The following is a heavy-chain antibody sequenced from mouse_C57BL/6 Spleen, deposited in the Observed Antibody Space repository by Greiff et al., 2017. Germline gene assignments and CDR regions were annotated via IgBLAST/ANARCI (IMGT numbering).Heavy chain of an antibody. CDR1: GYTFTSYW. Sequence: QVQLQQPGAELVMPGASVKLSCTASGYTFTSYWMHWVKQRPGQGLEWIGEIDPSDSYTNYNQKFKGKSTLTVDKSSSTAYMQLSSLTSEDSAVYYGARSRDYYGSSLFDCWGKGTTLTVSS. D-gene: IGHD1-1*01. V-gene: IGHV1-69*01. CDR3: ARSRDYYGSSLFDC. J-gene: IGHJ2*01. CDR2: IDPSDSYT.